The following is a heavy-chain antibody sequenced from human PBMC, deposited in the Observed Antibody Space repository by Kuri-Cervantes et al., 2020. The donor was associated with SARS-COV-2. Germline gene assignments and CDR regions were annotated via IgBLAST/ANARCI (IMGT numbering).Heavy chain of an antibody. D-gene: IGHD6-6*01. Sequence: GGSLRLSCAASGFTFDDYGMHWVRQAPGKGLEWVAGISWNSVGTGYADSVKGRFTISRDNAKNSLYLQMNSLRVEDTAVYYCARDPSIAARLPVDCWGQGTLVTVSS. J-gene: IGHJ4*02. V-gene: IGHV3-9*01. CDR2: ISWNSVGT. CDR3: ARDPSIAARLPVDC. CDR1: GFTFDDYG.